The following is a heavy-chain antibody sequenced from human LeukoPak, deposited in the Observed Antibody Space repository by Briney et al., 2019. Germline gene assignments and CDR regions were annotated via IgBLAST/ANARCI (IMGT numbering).Heavy chain of an antibody. CDR3: AREVYGDYAGLGYYYMDV. Sequence: SVTVSCMATEGPCSRYASSWGRQAPEQGIEWMGRIIPIFGTANYAQKFQGRVTITTDESTSTAYMELSSLRSEDTAVYYCAREVYGDYAGLGYYYMDVWGKGTTVTVSS. J-gene: IGHJ6*03. D-gene: IGHD4-17*01. CDR1: EGPCSRYA. CDR2: IIPIFGTA. V-gene: IGHV1-69*05.